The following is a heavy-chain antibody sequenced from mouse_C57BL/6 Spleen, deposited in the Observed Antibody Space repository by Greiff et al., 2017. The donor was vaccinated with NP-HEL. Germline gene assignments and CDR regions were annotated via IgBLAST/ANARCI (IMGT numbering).Heavy chain of an antibody. CDR1: GFTFSSYA. Sequence: EVMLVESGEGLVKPGGSLKLSCVASGFTFSSYAMSWVRQTPEKRLEWVAYISSGGDYIYYADTVKGRFTISRDNARNTLYLQMSSLKSEDTAMYYCTRELDVYYYAMDYWGQGTSVTVSS. V-gene: IGHV5-9-1*02. CDR2: ISSGGDYI. J-gene: IGHJ4*01. CDR3: TRELDVYYYAMDY. D-gene: IGHD4-1*01.